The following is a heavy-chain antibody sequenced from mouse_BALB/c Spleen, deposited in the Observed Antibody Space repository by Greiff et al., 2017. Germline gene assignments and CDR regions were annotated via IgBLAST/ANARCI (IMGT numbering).Heavy chain of an antibody. Sequence: EVHLVESGGGLVKPGGSLKLSCAASGFTFSSYAMSWVRQSPEKRLEWVAEISSGGSYTYYPDTVTGRFTISRDNAKNTLYLEISSLRSEDTAMYYCAKSRYAMDYWGQGTSVTVSS. V-gene: IGHV5-9-4*01. CDR2: ISSGGSYT. J-gene: IGHJ4*01. CDR1: GFTFSSYA. CDR3: AKSRYAMDY.